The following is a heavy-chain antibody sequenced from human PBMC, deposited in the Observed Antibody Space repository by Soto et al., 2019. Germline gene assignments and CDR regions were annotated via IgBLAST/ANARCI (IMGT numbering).Heavy chain of an antibody. D-gene: IGHD3-3*01. CDR2: ISSSSSYI. J-gene: IGHJ5*02. V-gene: IGHV3-21*01. CDR3: ARDGSRYYDSWSGYYTNWFDP. CDR1: GFTFSSYS. Sequence: EVQLVESGGGLVKPGGSLRLSCAASGFTFSSYSMNWVRQAPGKGLEWVSSISSSSSYIYYADSVKGRFTISRDNAKNSLYLQMNSLRAEDTAVYYCARDGSRYYDSWSGYYTNWFDPWGQGTLVTVSS.